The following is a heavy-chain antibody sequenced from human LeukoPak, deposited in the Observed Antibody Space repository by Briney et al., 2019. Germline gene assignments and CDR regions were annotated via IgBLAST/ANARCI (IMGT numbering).Heavy chain of an antibody. J-gene: IGHJ3*02. CDR1: GYTFTSYY. CDR2: INPSGGST. V-gene: IGHV1-46*01. CDR3: ARVGPTTVVTRAPKI. Sequence: ASVKVSCKASGYTFTSYYMHWVRQAPGQGLEWMGIINPSGGSTSYAQKFQGRVTMTRDMSTSTAYMELRSLRSDDTAVYYCARVGPTTVVTRAPKIWGQGTMVTVSS. D-gene: IGHD4-23*01.